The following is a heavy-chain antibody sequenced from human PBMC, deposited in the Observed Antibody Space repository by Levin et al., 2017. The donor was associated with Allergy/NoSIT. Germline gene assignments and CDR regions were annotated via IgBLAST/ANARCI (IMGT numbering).Heavy chain of an antibody. CDR2: TRNKANSYST. D-gene: IGHD1-1*01. V-gene: IGHV3-72*01. J-gene: IGHJ4*02. CDR1: GFTLSDHY. CDR3: VSLITGTTWRYFDY. Sequence: GGSLRLSCAASGFTLSDHYMDWVRQAPGKGLEWVGRTRNKANSYSTEYAAAVKGRFIISRHESESSLYLQMNSLKTEDTAVYYCVSLITGTTWRYFDYWGQGTLVTVSS.